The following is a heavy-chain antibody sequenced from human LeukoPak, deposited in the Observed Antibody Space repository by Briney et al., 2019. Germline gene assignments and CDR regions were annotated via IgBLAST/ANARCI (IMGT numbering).Heavy chain of an antibody. CDR1: GYTFTGYY. CDR2: INPNSGGT. D-gene: IGHD3-10*01. V-gene: IGHV1-2*02. CDR3: AREEGIYYGSGSPDY. Sequence: ASVKVSCKASGYTFTGYYMHWVRQAPGQRLEWMGWINPNSGGTNYAQKFQGRVTMTRDTSISTAYMELSRLRSDDTAVYYCAREEGIYYGSGSPDYWGLGTVVTVSS. J-gene: IGHJ4*02.